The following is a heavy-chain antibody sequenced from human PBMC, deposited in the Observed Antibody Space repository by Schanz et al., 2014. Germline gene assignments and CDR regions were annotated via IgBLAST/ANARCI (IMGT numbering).Heavy chain of an antibody. Sequence: EVQLMESGGGLVKPGGSLRLSCVASGFAFSSFAMTWVRQAPGRGLEWVSIIFTDGRTYYADSVKGRFTISRDSSKNTLFLQMNSLRTEDTAVYYCARDHTTESYYSAGPPIDYWGQGTLLTVSS. D-gene: IGHD1-26*01. J-gene: IGHJ4*02. CDR3: ARDHTTESYYSAGPPIDY. CDR1: GFAFSSFA. CDR2: IFTDGRT. V-gene: IGHV3-66*02.